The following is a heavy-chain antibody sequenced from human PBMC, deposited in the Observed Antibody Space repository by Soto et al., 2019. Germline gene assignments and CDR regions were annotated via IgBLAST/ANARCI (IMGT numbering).Heavy chain of an antibody. V-gene: IGHV1-18*01. CDR2: IRAYTGNT. Sequence: ASVKVSCKASGYTFTSCGSSWVPHAPGQGLEWLGWIRAYTGNTNYAQKLQGRVPMTTDTSTSTAYMELRSLRSDDTAVYYCARDLSPYYYGSGRDSWGQGTLVTVSS. D-gene: IGHD3-10*01. CDR1: GYTFTSCG. CDR3: ARDLSPYYYGSGRDS. J-gene: IGHJ4*02.